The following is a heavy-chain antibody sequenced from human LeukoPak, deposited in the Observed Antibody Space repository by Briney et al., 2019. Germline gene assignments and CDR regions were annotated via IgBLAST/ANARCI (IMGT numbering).Heavy chain of an antibody. CDR2: IYPGDSDT. Sequence: GESLKISCKGSGSIFTSYWIGWVRQLPGKGLEWMGIIYPGDSDTRYSPSFQGQVTISADKSISTAYLQWSSLKASDTAMYYCARQSGWSVVAAQNWFDPWGQGTLVTVSS. CDR3: ARQSGWSVVAAQNWFDP. CDR1: GSIFTSYW. D-gene: IGHD2-15*01. J-gene: IGHJ5*02. V-gene: IGHV5-51*01.